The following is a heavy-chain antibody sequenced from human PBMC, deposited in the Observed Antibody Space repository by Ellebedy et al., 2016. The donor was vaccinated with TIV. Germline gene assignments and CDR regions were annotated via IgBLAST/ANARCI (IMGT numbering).Heavy chain of an antibody. CDR1: GGSISSGGYS. J-gene: IGHJ5*02. Sequence: SETLSLTCAVSGGSISSGGYSWSWIRQPPGKGLEWIGYIYQSGSPYYNPSLKSRVTISVNRSKNQFSLKLSSVTAADTAVYHCARGYCSGGNCYANWFDPWGQGTLVTVSS. CDR2: IYQSGSP. CDR3: ARGYCSGGNCYANWFDP. D-gene: IGHD2-15*01. V-gene: IGHV4-30-2*01.